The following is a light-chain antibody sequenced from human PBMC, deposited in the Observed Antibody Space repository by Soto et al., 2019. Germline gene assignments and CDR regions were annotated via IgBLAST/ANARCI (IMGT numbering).Light chain of an antibody. CDR2: WAS. Sequence: DIVMTQSPDSLAVSLGERATINCKSSQSLLHLAWYQQKPGQPPKLLIYWASTRESGVPDRLSGSGSGTDFTLTISSLQAEDVAVYYCQQYYTTPVTFGQGTKVEIK. CDR3: QQYYTTPVT. V-gene: IGKV4-1*01. J-gene: IGKJ1*01. CDR1: QSLLH.